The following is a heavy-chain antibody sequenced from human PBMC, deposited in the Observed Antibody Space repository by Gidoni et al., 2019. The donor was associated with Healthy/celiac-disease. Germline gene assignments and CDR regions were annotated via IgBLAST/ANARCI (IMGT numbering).Heavy chain of an antibody. V-gene: IGHV4-34*01. J-gene: IGHJ5*02. D-gene: IGHD3-16*01. CDR1: GGSFSGYY. Sequence: QVQLQQWGAGLLKPSETLSLTCAVYGGSFSGYYWSWIRQPPGKGLEWIGEINHSGSTNYNPSLKSRVTISVDTSKNQFSLKLSSVTAADTAVYYCARGLPMITFGGSNWFDPWGQGTLVTVSS. CDR2: INHSGST. CDR3: ARGLPMITFGGSNWFDP.